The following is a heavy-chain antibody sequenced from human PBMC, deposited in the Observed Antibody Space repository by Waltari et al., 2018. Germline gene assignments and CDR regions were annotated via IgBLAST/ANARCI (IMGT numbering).Heavy chain of an antibody. Sequence: QVQLVESGGGVVQPGGPLRLSCKASGLIFSRFDMHWVRQPPGMGRDWVSVRRLDGSQKYYSEALKGRFTVSRDNSRDTLYLHMKNLEADDTGTYFCAGDMSVSSPSLWGRGTLVTVSS. CDR1: GLIFSRFD. CDR3: AGDMSVSSPSL. J-gene: IGHJ1*01. CDR2: RRLDGSQK. V-gene: IGHV3-30*02.